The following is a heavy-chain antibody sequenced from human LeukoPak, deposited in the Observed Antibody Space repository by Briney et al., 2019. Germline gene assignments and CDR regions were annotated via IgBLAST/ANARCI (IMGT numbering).Heavy chain of an antibody. D-gene: IGHD3-16*01. Sequence: GGSLRLSCAGSGFTFSSYSMNWVRQAPGEGLEWVAYISSSSTSIYYADPVKGRFTISRDNAKNSLYLQMNSLRDEDTAVYYCARVKGHSRGTYSFDYWGQGTLVTVSS. CDR3: ARVKGHSRGTYSFDY. J-gene: IGHJ4*02. V-gene: IGHV3-48*02. CDR1: GFTFSSYS. CDR2: ISSSSTSI.